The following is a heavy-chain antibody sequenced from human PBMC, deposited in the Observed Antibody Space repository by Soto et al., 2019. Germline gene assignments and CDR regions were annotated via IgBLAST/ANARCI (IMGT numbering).Heavy chain of an antibody. D-gene: IGHD6-6*01. CDR1: GDSVSSNSAA. J-gene: IGHJ6*02. Sequence: PSQTLSLTCAISGDSVSSNSAAWNWIRQSPSRGLEWLGRTYYRSKWYNDYAVSVKSRITINPDTSKNQFSLQLNSVTPEDTAVYYCAREDGRYSSSSVMGLEVYYYYGMDVWGQGTTVTVS. V-gene: IGHV6-1*01. CDR3: AREDGRYSSSSVMGLEVYYYYGMDV. CDR2: TYYRSKWYN.